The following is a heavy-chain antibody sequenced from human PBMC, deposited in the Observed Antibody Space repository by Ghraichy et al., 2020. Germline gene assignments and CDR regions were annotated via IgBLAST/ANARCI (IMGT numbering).Heavy chain of an antibody. CDR2: IKQDGSRR. J-gene: IGHJ4*02. V-gene: IGHV3-7*01. CDR1: GFTFSSYW. Sequence: GGSLRLSCAVSGFTFSSYWMSWVRQAPGKRLEWVANIKQDGSRRFYVDSVKGRFTISRDNAENSVYLQMNSLRAEDTAVYYCTRDIWGHFDYWGQGTLVTVSS. CDR3: TRDIWGHFDY. D-gene: IGHD3-16*01.